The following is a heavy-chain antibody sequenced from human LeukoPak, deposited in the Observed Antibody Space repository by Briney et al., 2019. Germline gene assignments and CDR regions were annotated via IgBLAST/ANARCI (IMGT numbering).Heavy chain of an antibody. J-gene: IGHJ4*02. Sequence: SETLSLTCTVSGGSISSSSYYWSWIRQPPGKGLEWIGEINHSGSTNYNPSLKSRVTISVDTSKNQFSLKLSSVTAADTAVYYCAREPTTVTLYYFDYWGQGTLVTVSS. CDR3: AREPTTVTLYYFDY. D-gene: IGHD4-17*01. CDR2: INHSGST. V-gene: IGHV4-39*07. CDR1: GGSISSSSYY.